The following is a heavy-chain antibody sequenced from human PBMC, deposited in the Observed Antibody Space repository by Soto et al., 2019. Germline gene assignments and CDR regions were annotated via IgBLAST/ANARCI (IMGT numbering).Heavy chain of an antibody. CDR1: GFTFSSNA. D-gene: IGHD3-10*01. CDR3: AKRHYYGSGSFAVAT. J-gene: IGHJ4*03. V-gene: IGHV3-23*01. Sequence: EVRLLESGGGLVQPGGSLRLCCAGSGFTFSSNAMSWVRQAPGKGLEWVSSVSGDGYASDYADSVKGRFTVSRHNSKNTPYLQTNSLRAEDAAVYYSAKRHYYGSGSFAVATWGQGTLVTVSS. CDR2: VSGDGYAS.